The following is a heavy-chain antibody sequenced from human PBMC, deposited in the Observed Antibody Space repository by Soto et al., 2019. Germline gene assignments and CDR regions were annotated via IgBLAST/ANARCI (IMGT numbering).Heavy chain of an antibody. V-gene: IGHV4-34*01. CDR1: GGLYSDYY. J-gene: IGHJ3*02. CDR3: ANDYGDYRNDAFDI. D-gene: IGHD4-17*01. Sequence: SETLSLTCAVYGGLYSDYYWSWIRQAPGKGLEKNGENHHSGTTNYNPSHKSRLTITLDRSKNQYTTTLSSMTAADAAVYYFANDYGDYRNDAFDIWSPGTRVTVSS. CDR2: NHHSGTT.